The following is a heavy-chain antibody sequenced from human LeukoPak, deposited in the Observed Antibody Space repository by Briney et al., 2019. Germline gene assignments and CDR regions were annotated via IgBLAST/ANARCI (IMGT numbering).Heavy chain of an antibody. D-gene: IGHD4-17*01. Sequence: SETLSLTCTVSGGSISSHYWSWIRQPPGKGLEWIGYIYYSGSTNYNPSLKSRVTISVDTSKDQFSLKLSSVTAADTAVYYCARQAVTVTTFKDHYYGLDVWGQGTTVTVSS. CDR3: ARQAVTVTTFKDHYYGLDV. V-gene: IGHV4-59*11. CDR1: GGSISSHY. CDR2: IYYSGST. J-gene: IGHJ6*02.